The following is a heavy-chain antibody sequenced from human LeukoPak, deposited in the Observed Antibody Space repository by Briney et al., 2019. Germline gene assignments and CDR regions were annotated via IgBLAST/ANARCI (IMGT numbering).Heavy chain of an antibody. CDR2: IYYSGST. J-gene: IGHJ6*03. V-gene: IGHV4-39*07. CDR3: ARVVSSSWYGAYYYYYYMDV. CDR1: GGSISSSSYY. Sequence: SETLSLTCTVSGGSISSSSYYWGWIRQPPGKGLEWIGSIYYSGSTYYNPSLKSRVTISVDTSKNQLSLKVTSVTAADTAVYYCARVVSSSWYGAYYYYYYMDVWGKGTTVTVSS. D-gene: IGHD6-13*01.